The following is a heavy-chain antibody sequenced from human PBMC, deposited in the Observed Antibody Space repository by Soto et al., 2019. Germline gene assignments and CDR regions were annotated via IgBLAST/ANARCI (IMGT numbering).Heavy chain of an antibody. V-gene: IGHV3-30-3*01. Sequence: GGSLRLSCAASGFTFSSYAMHWVRQAPGKGLEWVAVISYDGSNKYYADSVKGRFTISRDNSKNTLYLQMNSLRAEDTAVYYCAREPAARRDGMDVWGQGTTVTVSS. CDR2: ISYDGSNK. D-gene: IGHD6-6*01. CDR1: GFTFSSYA. J-gene: IGHJ6*02. CDR3: AREPAARRDGMDV.